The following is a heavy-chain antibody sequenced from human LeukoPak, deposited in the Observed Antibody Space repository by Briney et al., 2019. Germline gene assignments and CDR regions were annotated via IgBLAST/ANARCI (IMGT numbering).Heavy chain of an antibody. CDR1: GFTVSSTE. V-gene: IGHV3-74*01. D-gene: IGHD1-26*01. Sequence: PGGSLRLSCAASGFTVSSTEMSWVRQAPGKGLVWVSHIDRDGSGTTYADSVKGRFTISRDNAKNTLYLQMNSLRGEDTAVYYCARGIYSASHDPPWGQGTLVTVSS. J-gene: IGHJ5*02. CDR3: ARGIYSASHDPP. CDR2: IDRDGSGT.